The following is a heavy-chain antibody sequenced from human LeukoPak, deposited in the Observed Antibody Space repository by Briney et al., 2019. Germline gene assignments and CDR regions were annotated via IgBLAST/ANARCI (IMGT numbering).Heavy chain of an antibody. CDR1: GDSVSINSVT. CDR3: ARRLTQYDCFDP. D-gene: IGHD2-2*01. Sequence: SQTLSLTCAISGDSVSINSVTWNWIRQSPSRGLEWLGRTYYRSTWYNDYAVSVRGRITVNPDASKNQFSLHLNSVTPEDTAVYYCARRLTQYDCFDPWGQGILVTVSS. J-gene: IGHJ5*02. V-gene: IGHV6-1*01. CDR2: TYYRSTWYN.